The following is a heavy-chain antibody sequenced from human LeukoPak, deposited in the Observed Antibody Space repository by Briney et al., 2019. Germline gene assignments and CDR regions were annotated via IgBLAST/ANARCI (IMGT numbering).Heavy chain of an antibody. CDR1: GFTFSNAW. CDR3: TTGNF. Sequence: GGSLRLSCAASGFTFSNAWMNWVRQAPGKGLEWVGHIKSKSDGGTTDYAAPVRGRFTISRDDSKNTLSLQMNSLKTEDTAVYYCTTGNFWGQGTLVTVSS. CDR2: IKSKSDGGTT. V-gene: IGHV3-15*01. J-gene: IGHJ4*02.